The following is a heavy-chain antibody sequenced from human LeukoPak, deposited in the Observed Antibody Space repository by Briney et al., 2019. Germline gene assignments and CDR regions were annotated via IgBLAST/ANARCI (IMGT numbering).Heavy chain of an antibody. D-gene: IGHD6-19*01. J-gene: IGHJ4*02. V-gene: IGHV3-53*01. CDR1: GFTVSSNY. CDR3: ARDNGRGWYYFDY. CDR2: IYSGGST. Sequence: GGSLRLSCAASGFTVSSNYMSWVRQAPGKGLEWVSVIYSGGSTYYPDSVKGRFTISRDNSKNTLYLQMNSLRAEDTAVYYCARDNGRGWYYFDYWGQGTLVTVSS.